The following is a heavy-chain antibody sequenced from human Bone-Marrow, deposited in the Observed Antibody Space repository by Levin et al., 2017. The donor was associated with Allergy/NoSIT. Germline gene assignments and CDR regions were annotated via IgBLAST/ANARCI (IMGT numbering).Heavy chain of an antibody. Sequence: PGGSLRLSCVASGITFRYYAMSWVRQAPGKGLEWVSAISGSDGSTYYVDSVKGRFTISRDNSKNTLYLQMNSLRVEETAIYYCAKDLRDRSRGSYGNWGQGTLVTVSS. J-gene: IGHJ4*02. CDR2: ISGSDGST. D-gene: IGHD1-26*01. V-gene: IGHV3-23*01. CDR1: GITFRYYA. CDR3: AKDLRDRSRGSYGN.